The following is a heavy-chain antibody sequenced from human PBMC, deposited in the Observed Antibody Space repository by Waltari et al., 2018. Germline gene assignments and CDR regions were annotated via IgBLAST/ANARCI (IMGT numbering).Heavy chain of an antibody. CDR3: AKVQGSGNYRFDF. Sequence: EVQLVESGGDLIEPGGSLRPSCAASGFSVHNNHINWVRQAPGKGLGWVSLLSRGGVTKYADSVGGRFTISTGTSRNTLFLQMHSLRVEDTAVYYCAKVQGSGNYRFDFWGQGTLVTVSS. J-gene: IGHJ4*02. CDR1: GFSVHNNH. D-gene: IGHD3-10*01. V-gene: IGHV3-53*01. CDR2: LSRGGVT.